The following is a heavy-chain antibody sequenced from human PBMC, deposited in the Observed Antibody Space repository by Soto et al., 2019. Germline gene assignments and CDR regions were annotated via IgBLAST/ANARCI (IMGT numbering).Heavy chain of an antibody. V-gene: IGHV2-26*01. CDR1: GFSFNNARMG. D-gene: IGHD5-12*01. Sequence: SGPALVNPTETLTLACTVSGFSFNNARMGVSWIRQPPGKALEWLAHIFSNDEKSYSTSLKSRLTISKDTSKSQVVLTMTNMDPVDTATYYCARSRKGWLQFPYGMDVWGQGTTVTVSS. CDR3: ARSRKGWLQFPYGMDV. CDR2: IFSNDEK. J-gene: IGHJ6*02.